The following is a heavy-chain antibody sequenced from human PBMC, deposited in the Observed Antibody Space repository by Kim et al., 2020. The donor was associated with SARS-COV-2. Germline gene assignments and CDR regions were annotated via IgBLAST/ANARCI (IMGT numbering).Heavy chain of an antibody. D-gene: IGHD3-10*01. CDR3: AKDRGVHTGYYGMDV. V-gene: IGHV3-23*01. Sequence: GGSLRLSCAASGFTFSSYAMSWVRQAPGKGLEWVSAISGSGGSTYYADSVKGRFTISRDNSKNTLYLQMNSLRAEDTAVYYCAKDRGVHTGYYGMDVWGQGTTVTVSS. J-gene: IGHJ6*02. CDR1: GFTFSSYA. CDR2: ISGSGGST.